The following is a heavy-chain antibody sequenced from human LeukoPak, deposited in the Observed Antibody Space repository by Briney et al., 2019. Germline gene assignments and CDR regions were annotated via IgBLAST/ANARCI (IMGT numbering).Heavy chain of an antibody. D-gene: IGHD6-6*01. CDR2: IYYSGST. J-gene: IGHJ6*02. CDR3: ARDHSSPWGYYYGMDV. Sequence: SETLSLTCTVSGGSISSYYWSWIRQPPGKGLEWIGYIYYSGSTNYNPSLKSRVTISVDTSKNQFSLKLSSVTAADTAVYYCARDHSSPWGYYYGMDVWGQGTTVTVPS. CDR1: GGSISSYY. V-gene: IGHV4-59*01.